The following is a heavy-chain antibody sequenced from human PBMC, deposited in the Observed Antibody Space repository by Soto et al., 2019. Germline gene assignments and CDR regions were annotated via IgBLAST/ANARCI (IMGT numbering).Heavy chain of an antibody. Sequence: EVQLVESGGGLVQPGRSLRLSCAASGFTFDDYAMHWVRQAPGKGLEWVSGISWNSGSIGYADSVKGRFTISRDNAKNSLYVQMNSLRAEDTALYYCAKRSSWENYYYYYMDVCGKGTTVTVSS. CDR3: AKRSSWENYYYYYMDV. CDR1: GFTFDDYA. V-gene: IGHV3-9*01. D-gene: IGHD2-2*01. J-gene: IGHJ6*03. CDR2: ISWNSGSI.